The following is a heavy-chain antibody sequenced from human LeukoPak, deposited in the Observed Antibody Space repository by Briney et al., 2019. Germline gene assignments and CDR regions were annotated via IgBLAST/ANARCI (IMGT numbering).Heavy chain of an antibody. CDR1: GGSISSYY. J-gene: IGHJ6*03. V-gene: IGHV4-4*07. D-gene: IGHD3-9*01. CDR3: ARDYYDILTWDYYYYMDV. Sequence: RPSETLSLTCTVSGGSISSYYWSWIRQPAGKGLEWIGRIYTSGSTNYNPSLKSRVTMSVDTSKNQFSLKLSSVTAADTAVYYCARDYYDILTWDYYYYMDVWGKGTTVTVS. CDR2: IYTSGST.